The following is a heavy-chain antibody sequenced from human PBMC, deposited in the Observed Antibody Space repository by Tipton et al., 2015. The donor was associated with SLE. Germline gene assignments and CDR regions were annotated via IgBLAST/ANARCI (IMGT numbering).Heavy chain of an antibody. Sequence: LRLSCTVSEASFSGYYWSWIRQPPGKGLEWIGYLSDIGRTNYKSSLRSRVTISVDTSRNLLSLKVTSVTAADTAVYYCARQRDLDAFDIWGQGTMVIVSS. CDR1: EASFSGYY. J-gene: IGHJ3*02. V-gene: IGHV4-59*08. CDR2: LSDIGRT. CDR3: ARQRDLDAFDI.